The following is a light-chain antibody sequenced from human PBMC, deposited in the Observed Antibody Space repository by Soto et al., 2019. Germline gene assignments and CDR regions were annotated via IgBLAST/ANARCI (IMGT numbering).Light chain of an antibody. V-gene: IGKV1-9*01. CDR3: QQANSFPLT. Sequence: DNKLTQSPSFLSASVGDRVTIACRASQGISDYLAWYQQEPGKAPTVLIYAASNLQSGVPSRFSGSGSGTDFTLTISSLQPEDFATYYCQQANSFPLTFGGGTMVDI. CDR1: QGISDY. J-gene: IGKJ4*01. CDR2: AAS.